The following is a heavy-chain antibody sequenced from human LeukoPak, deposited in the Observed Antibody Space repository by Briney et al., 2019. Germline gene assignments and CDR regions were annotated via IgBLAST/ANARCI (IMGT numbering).Heavy chain of an antibody. CDR1: GYTFTSYY. V-gene: IGHV1-2*02. CDR2: INPNTGGT. Sequence: ASVKVSFKASGYTFTSYYIHWVRQAPGQGLEGMGWINPNTGGTNYAQKFQGRVTMTSDTSINSAYMELSRLRSDDTAVYYCARVLGGFSYFEYWGQGTLVTVSS. D-gene: IGHD5-12*01. J-gene: IGHJ4*02. CDR3: ARVLGGFSYFEY.